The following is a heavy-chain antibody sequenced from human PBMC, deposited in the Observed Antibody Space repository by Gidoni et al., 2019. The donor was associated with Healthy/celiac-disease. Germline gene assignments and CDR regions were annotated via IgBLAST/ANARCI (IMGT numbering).Heavy chain of an antibody. CDR2: ISGSGGST. CDR3: AIDIVLMVYAPQIDY. Sequence: EVQLLESGGGLVQPGGSLRLSCAASGFTFRSYAMSWVRQAPGKGLEWVSAISGSGGSTYYADSVKGRFTISRDNSKNTLYLQMNSLRAEDTAVYYCAIDIVLMVYAPQIDYWGQGTLVTVSS. CDR1: GFTFRSYA. D-gene: IGHD2-8*01. V-gene: IGHV3-23*01. J-gene: IGHJ4*02.